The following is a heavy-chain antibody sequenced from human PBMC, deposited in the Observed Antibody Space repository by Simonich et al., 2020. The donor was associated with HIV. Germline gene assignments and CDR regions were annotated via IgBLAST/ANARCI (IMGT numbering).Heavy chain of an antibody. D-gene: IGHD6-6*01. CDR1: GFTFDDYA. CDR3: AKDRYSSSSGSFDY. V-gene: IGHV3-9*03. CDR2: ISWNSGSI. J-gene: IGHJ4*02. Sequence: EVQLVESGGGLVQPGRSLRLSCAASGFTFDDYAMHWVRQAPGEGLEWVSGISWNSGSIGYAESVKGRFTISRDNAKNSLYLQMNSLRAEDMALYYCAKDRYSSSSGSFDYWGQGTLVTVSS.